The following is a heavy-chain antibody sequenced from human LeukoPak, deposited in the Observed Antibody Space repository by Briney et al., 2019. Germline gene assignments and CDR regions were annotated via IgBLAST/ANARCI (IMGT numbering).Heavy chain of an antibody. CDR2: ISSSSSYI. J-gene: IGHJ4*02. CDR3: ARDLSYQLLTAPTDPLDY. V-gene: IGHV3-21*01. D-gene: IGHD2-2*01. CDR1: GFTFSSYS. Sequence: GGSLRLSCAASGFTFSSYSMNWVRQAPGKGLEWVSSISSSSSYIYYADSVKGRFTISRDNAKNSLYLQMNSLRAEDTAVYYCARDLSYQLLTAPTDPLDYWGQGTLVTVSS.